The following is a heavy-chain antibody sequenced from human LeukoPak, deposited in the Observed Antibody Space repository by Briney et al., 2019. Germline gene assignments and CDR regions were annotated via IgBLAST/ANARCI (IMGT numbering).Heavy chain of an antibody. Sequence: GGSLRLSCAASGFTFSSYSMTWVRQAPGKGLEWVSSISSSSSYIYYADSVKGRFTISRDNAKNSLYLQMNSLRAEDTAVYYCAKAVSSGWSYYYGMDVWGQGTTVTVSS. V-gene: IGHV3-21*04. D-gene: IGHD6-19*01. CDR2: ISSSSSYI. CDR3: AKAVSSGWSYYYGMDV. CDR1: GFTFSSYS. J-gene: IGHJ6*02.